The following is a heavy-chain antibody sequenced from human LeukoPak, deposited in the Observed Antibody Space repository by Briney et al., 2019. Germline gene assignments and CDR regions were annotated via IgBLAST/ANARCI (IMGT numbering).Heavy chain of an antibody. J-gene: IGHJ4*02. CDR1: GFTFSTYG. Sequence: GGSLRLSCAASGFTFSTYGMHWVRQAPGKGLEWVAVIWYDGSNKYYADSVKGRFTISRDNSKNTLYLQMNGVRAEDTAVYYCARDPHHYRGPAYYFDYWGQGTLVTVSS. CDR2: IWYDGSNK. CDR3: ARDPHHYRGPAYYFDY. V-gene: IGHV3-33*01. D-gene: IGHD1-26*01.